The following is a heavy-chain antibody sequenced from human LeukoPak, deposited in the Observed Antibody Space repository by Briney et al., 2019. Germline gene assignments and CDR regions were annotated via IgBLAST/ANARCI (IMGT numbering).Heavy chain of an antibody. CDR3: AELGITMIGGV. J-gene: IGHJ6*04. Sequence: SGGSLRLSCAASGFTFSSYSMNWVRQAPGKGLEWVSYISSSSSTIYYADSVKGRFTISRDNAKNSLYLQMNSLRAEDTAVYYFAELGITMIGGVWGKGTTVTISS. CDR1: GFTFSSYS. V-gene: IGHV3-48*04. CDR2: ISSSSSTI. D-gene: IGHD3-10*02.